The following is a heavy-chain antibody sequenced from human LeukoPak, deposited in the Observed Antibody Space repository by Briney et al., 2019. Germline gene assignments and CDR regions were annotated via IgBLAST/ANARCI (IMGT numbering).Heavy chain of an antibody. J-gene: IGHJ4*02. CDR3: ARGRRYFDWLSDFDH. CDR2: INPNSGGT. CDR1: GYTFTGYY. Sequence: ASVKVSCKASGYTFTGYYMHWVRQAPGQGLEWMGWINPNSGGTNYAQKFQGRVTMTRDTSISTAYMELSRLRSDDTAVYYCARGRRYFDWLSDFDHWGQGTLVTVSS. D-gene: IGHD3-9*01. V-gene: IGHV1-2*02.